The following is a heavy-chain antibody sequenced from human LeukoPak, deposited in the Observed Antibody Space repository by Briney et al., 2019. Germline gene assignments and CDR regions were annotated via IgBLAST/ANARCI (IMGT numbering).Heavy chain of an antibody. J-gene: IGHJ4*02. CDR3: ARVVGSGSYCGY. V-gene: IGHV4-39*07. CDR2: IYYSGST. D-gene: IGHD1-26*01. CDR1: GGSISSSSYY. Sequence: SETLSLTCTVSGGSISSSSYYWGWIRQPPGKGLEWIGSIYYSGSTYYNPSLKSRVTISVDTSKNQFSLKLSSVTAADTAVYYCARVVGSGSYCGYWGQGTLVTVSS.